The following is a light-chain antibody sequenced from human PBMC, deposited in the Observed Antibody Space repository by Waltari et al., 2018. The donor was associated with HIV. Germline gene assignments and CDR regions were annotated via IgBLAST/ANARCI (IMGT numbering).Light chain of an antibody. CDR1: SSDVGAYNY. J-gene: IGLJ1*01. CDR2: DVT. CDR3: QSYDSSLSGYV. Sequence: QSALTQPPSASGSPGQSVTISCTGTSSDVGAYNYVSWFQHHPGKAPKLMIYDVTKRPSGVPDRFSGSKSGNTASLTVSGLQAEDEADYYCQSYDSSLSGYVFGTGTKVTVL. V-gene: IGLV2-8*01.